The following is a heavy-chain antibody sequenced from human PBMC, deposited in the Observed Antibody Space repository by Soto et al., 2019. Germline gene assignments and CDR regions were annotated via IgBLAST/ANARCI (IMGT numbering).Heavy chain of an antibody. V-gene: IGHV3-74*01. D-gene: IGHD6-6*01. Sequence: GGSLRLSCAASGFTFNSYWMHWVRQAPGKGLVWVSRINSDESITDYADSVKGRFTISRDNAKNMLYLQMNSLRAEDTAVYYCARDFGQTIAARVPFDYWGQGILVTVSS. CDR2: INSDESIT. CDR1: GFTFNSYW. J-gene: IGHJ4*02. CDR3: ARDFGQTIAARVPFDY.